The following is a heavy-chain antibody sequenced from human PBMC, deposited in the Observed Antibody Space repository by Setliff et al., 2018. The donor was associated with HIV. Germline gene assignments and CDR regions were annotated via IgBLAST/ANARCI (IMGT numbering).Heavy chain of an antibody. J-gene: IGHJ6*03. CDR1: GGSISRYY. D-gene: IGHD2-2*01. Sequence: PSETLSLTCTVSGGSISRYYWSWIRQPPGKGLEWIGYIYYSGSTNYNPSLKSRVTMSVDTSKNQFSLRLSSVTAADTAVYYCAREVRVVLPAAASGNYYYYYMDVWGKGTTVTVSS. CDR3: AREVRVVLPAAASGNYYYYYMDV. CDR2: IYYSGST. V-gene: IGHV4-59*12.